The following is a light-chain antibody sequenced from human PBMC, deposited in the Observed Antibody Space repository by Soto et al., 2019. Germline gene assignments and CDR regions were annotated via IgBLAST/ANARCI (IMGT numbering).Light chain of an antibody. CDR1: SSDVGGYNY. Sequence: QSALTQPASVSGSPGQSITISCTGTSSDVGGYNYVSWYQQHPGKAPKLMIYDVSNRPSGVSNRFSGSKSGNTASLTISGLQAEDEAAYYCSSYTSSSTLMVFGGWTKLTVL. V-gene: IGLV2-14*01. J-gene: IGLJ2*01. CDR2: DVS. CDR3: SSYTSSSTLMV.